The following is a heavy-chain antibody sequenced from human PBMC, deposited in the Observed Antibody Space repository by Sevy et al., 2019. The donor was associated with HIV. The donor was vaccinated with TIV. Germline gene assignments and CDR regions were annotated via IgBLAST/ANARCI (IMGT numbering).Heavy chain of an antibody. D-gene: IGHD3-10*01. V-gene: IGHV1-69*13. CDR3: AKALCGSCSYYNLGY. CDR2: IIPIFGAA. J-gene: IGHJ4*02. Sequence: ASVKVSCKASGGTFSSYAISWVRQAPGQGLEWMGGIIPIFGAANYAQNFQGRVTITADESTSTVYMELSSLRSEDTAVYYCAKALCGSCSYYNLGYWGQGTLVTVSS. CDR1: GGTFSSYA.